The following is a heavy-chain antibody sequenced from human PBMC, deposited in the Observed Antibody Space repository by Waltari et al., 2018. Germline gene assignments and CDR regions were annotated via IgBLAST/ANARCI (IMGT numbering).Heavy chain of an antibody. Sequence: QVQLQQWGAGLLKPSETLSLTCAVYGGSFSGYYWSWIRQPPGKGLEWIGEINHSGSTNNNPSSKSRVTISVDTSKNQFSLKLSSVTAADTAVYYCARGGRSWFDPWGQGTLVTVSS. V-gene: IGHV4-34*01. J-gene: IGHJ5*02. CDR2: INHSGST. D-gene: IGHD3-3*01. CDR1: GGSFSGYY. CDR3: ARGGRSWFDP.